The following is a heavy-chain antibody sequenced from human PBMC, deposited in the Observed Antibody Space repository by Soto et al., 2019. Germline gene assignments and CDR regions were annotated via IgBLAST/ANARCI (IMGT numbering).Heavy chain of an antibody. D-gene: IGHD3-22*01. J-gene: IGHJ4*02. CDR2: IYYSGST. Sequence: PSETLSLTCTVSGGSISSYYWSWIRQPPGKGLEWIGYIYYSGSTNYNPSLKSRVTISVDTSKNQFSLKLSSVTAADTAVYYCARDRKEYYYDSSGYPMIRYFDYWGQGTLVTVSS. V-gene: IGHV4-59*01. CDR3: ARDRKEYYYDSSGYPMIRYFDY. CDR1: GGSISSYY.